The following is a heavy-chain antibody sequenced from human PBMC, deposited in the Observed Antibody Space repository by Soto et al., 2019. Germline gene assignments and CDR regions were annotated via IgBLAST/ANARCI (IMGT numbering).Heavy chain of an antibody. CDR2: TYFRSKWYN. Sequence: SQTLSLTCAISGDSVSSNTASWNWIRQSPSRGLEWLGRTYFRSKWYNDYAVSVKSRIIINPDTSNNQFSLQLDSVTPEDTAVYFCAKGDNLGPKTGYAFDPWGQGIMVTVSS. V-gene: IGHV6-1*01. CDR3: AKGDNLGPKTGYAFDP. D-gene: IGHD5-12*01. CDR1: GDSVSSNTAS. J-gene: IGHJ5*02.